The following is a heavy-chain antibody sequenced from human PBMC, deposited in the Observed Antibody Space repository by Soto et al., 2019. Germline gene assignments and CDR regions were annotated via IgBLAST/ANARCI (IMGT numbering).Heavy chain of an antibody. V-gene: IGHV4-59*12. CDR2: VSQGGAAAYMSEGETT. J-gene: IGHJ6*02. Sequence: SETLSLTCTVSGVSIDNFFWSWIRQTPGKGLEWIGYVSQGGAAAYMSEGETTSYNPSLKSRVTISVDTSKNQFSLKLSSVTAADTAVYYCARGGQWELEGGDYYYYGMDVWGQGTTVTVSS. CDR1: GVSIDNFF. D-gene: IGHD1-26*01. CDR3: ARGGQWELEGGDYYYYGMDV.